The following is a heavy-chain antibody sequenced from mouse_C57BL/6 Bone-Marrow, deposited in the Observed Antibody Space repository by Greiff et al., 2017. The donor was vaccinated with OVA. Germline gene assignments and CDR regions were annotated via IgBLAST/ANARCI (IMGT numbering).Heavy chain of an antibody. J-gene: IGHJ1*03. CDR2: FYPGDGDT. CDR3: AINYYGSSYCWYFDV. V-gene: IGHV1-82*01. CDR1: GYAFSSSW. D-gene: IGHD1-1*01. Sequence: QVQLKQSGPELVKPGASVKISCKASGYAFSSSWMNWVKQRPGKGLEWIGRFYPGDGDTNYNGKFKGKATLTADKSSSTAYMQLSSLTSEDSAVYFCAINYYGSSYCWYFDVWGTGTTVTVSS.